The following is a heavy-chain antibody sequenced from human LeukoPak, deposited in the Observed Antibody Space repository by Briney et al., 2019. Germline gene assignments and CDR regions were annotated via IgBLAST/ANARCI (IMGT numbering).Heavy chain of an antibody. V-gene: IGHV4-59*01. Sequence: SETLSLTCTVSGGSISSYYWSWIRQPPGKGLEWIGYIYYSGSTNYNPSLKSRVTISVDTSKNQLSLKLSSVTAADTAVEYCARALGASGRVAWSDPWGQGTLVTVSS. D-gene: IGHD2-15*01. CDR3: ARALGASGRVAWSDP. CDR2: IYYSGST. CDR1: GGSISSYY. J-gene: IGHJ5*02.